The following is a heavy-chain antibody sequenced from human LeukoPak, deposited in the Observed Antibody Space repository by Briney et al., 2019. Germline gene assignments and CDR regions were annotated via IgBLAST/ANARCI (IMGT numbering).Heavy chain of an antibody. D-gene: IGHD3-10*01. V-gene: IGHV4-4*07. Sequence: SETLSLTCTVSGGSISSYYWSWIRQPAGKGLEWIGRIYTSGSTNYNPSLKSRVTMSVDTSKNRFSLKLSSVTAADTAVYYCARDRYYGSGSYYNHYYGMDVWGQGTTVTVSS. CDR3: ARDRYYGSGSYYNHYYGMDV. CDR1: GGSISSYY. J-gene: IGHJ6*02. CDR2: IYTSGST.